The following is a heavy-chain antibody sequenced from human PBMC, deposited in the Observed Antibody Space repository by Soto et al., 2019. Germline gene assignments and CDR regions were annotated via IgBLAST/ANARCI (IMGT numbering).Heavy chain of an antibody. Sequence: PGGSLRLSCAASGFTFSSYAMSWVRQAPGKGLEWVSAISGSGGSTYYADSVKGRFTISRDNSKNTLYLQMNSLRAEDTAVYYCAKDVGYYYDRNDAFDIWGQGTMVTVSS. CDR1: GFTFSSYA. D-gene: IGHD3-22*01. CDR2: ISGSGGST. CDR3: AKDVGYYYDRNDAFDI. J-gene: IGHJ3*02. V-gene: IGHV3-23*01.